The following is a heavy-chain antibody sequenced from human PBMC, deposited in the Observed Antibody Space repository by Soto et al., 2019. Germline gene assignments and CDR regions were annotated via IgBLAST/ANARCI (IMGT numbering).Heavy chain of an antibody. CDR3: ARQHPLDSSAWYN. CDR2: IDPSDSYT. J-gene: IGHJ4*02. CDR1: GYSFTSYW. D-gene: IGHD6-19*01. Sequence: HGESLKISCKGSGYSFTSYWISWVRQMPGKGLEWMGRIDPSDSYTNYSPSFQGHVTISADKSISTAYLHWSSLKASDTAMYYCARQHPLDSSAWYNWGQGTLVTVSS. V-gene: IGHV5-10-1*01.